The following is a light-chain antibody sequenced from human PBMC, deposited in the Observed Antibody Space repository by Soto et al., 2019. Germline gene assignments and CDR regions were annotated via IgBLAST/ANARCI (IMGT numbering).Light chain of an antibody. CDR2: GAS. CDR1: QSVSSK. V-gene: IGKV3-15*01. J-gene: IGKJ1*01. Sequence: EIVMTQSPATLSVSPGERATLSCRASQSVSSKLAWYQQKPGQAPRLLIYGASSRATGIPARFSGSGSGTEFTLTISSLQSEDLAVYYCQQYSDWWTFGQGTKVDIK. CDR3: QQYSDWWT.